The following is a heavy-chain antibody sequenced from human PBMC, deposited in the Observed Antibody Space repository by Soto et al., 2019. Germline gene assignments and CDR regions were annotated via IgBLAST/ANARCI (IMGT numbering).Heavy chain of an antibody. CDR3: ARGPRGPDGPGDY. D-gene: IGHD5-12*01. CDR1: GYTFTSYA. V-gene: IGHV1-3*01. J-gene: IGHJ4*02. CDR2: INAGNGNT. Sequence: QVQLVQSGAEVKKPGASVKVSCKASGYTFTSYAMHWERQAPGQRLEWMGWINAGNGNTKYSQKFQGRVTITRDTSASTAYMELRSLRSEDTAVYYCARGPRGPDGPGDYWGQGTLVTVSS.